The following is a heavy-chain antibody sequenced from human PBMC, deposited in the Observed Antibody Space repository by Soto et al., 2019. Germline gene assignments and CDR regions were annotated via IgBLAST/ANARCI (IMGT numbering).Heavy chain of an antibody. Sequence: ASVKVSCKASGYTFANYGISWVRQAPGQGLEWMGWISANSGDTNYAQKVQGRVTMTTDTSTRTAYMELRSLRSDDTAVYYCARDCSGYPCWYAFDTWGQGTMVTVSS. J-gene: IGHJ3*02. CDR1: GYTFANYG. CDR3: ARDCSGYPCWYAFDT. CDR2: ISANSGDT. V-gene: IGHV1-18*04. D-gene: IGHD3-22*01.